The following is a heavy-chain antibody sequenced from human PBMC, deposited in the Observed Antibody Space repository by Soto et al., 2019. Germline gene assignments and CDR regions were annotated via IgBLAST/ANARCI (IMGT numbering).Heavy chain of an antibody. CDR2: ISGSGGST. V-gene: IGHV3-23*01. CDR1: AFTFSTYA. D-gene: IGHD2-15*01. CDR3: AKIDSASATAY. Sequence: QPGGSLRLSCTAPAFTFSTYAMTWVRQAPGKGLEWVSSISGSGGSTYYADSVKGRFTISRDNSKNTLYLQMNSLRADDTAVYYCAKIDSASATAYWGQGTLVTVSS. J-gene: IGHJ4*02.